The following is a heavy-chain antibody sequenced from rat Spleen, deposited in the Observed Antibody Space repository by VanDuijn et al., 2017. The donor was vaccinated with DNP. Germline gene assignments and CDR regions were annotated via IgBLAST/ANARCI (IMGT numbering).Heavy chain of an antibody. J-gene: IGHJ2*01. D-gene: IGHD4-3*01. CDR1: GFTFSDYN. Sequence: EVLLVESGGGLVQPGRSLKLSCAASGFTFSDYNMAWVRQAPKKGLEWVATISYDGSSTYYRDSVKGRFTISRDNAKSTLYLQMDSLRSEDTATYYCARRGIRAPDYWGQGVMVTVSS. CDR3: ARRGIRAPDY. CDR2: ISYDGSST. V-gene: IGHV5-7*01.